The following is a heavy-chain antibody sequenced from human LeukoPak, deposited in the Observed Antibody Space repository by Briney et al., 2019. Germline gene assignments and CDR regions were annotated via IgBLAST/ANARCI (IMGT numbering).Heavy chain of an antibody. CDR2: IWFDGSNK. V-gene: IGHV3-33*01. CDR3: ARSIPYGTTWYGRSDY. D-gene: IGHD6-13*01. Sequence: PGRSLRLSCAASGFIFSNDAMHWVRQAPGKGLEWVAFIWFDGSNKHYADSVKGRFTISRDNALNSLYLQMNSLRAEDTAIYYCARSIPYGTTWYGRSDYWGQGTLVTVSS. CDR1: GFIFSNDA. J-gene: IGHJ4*02.